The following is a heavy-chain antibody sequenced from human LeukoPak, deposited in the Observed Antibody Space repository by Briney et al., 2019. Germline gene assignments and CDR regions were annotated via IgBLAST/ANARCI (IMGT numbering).Heavy chain of an antibody. CDR1: GFTVSSNY. D-gene: IGHD3-10*01. Sequence: GGSLRLSCAATGFTVSSNYMSWVRQAPGKGLEWVSVIYSGGSTYYADSVKGRFTISRDNSKNTLYLQMNSLRAEDTAVYYCASHGSGSYYYDTCDWFDPWGQGTLVTVSS. CDR2: IYSGGST. J-gene: IGHJ5*02. CDR3: ASHGSGSYYYDTCDWFDP. V-gene: IGHV3-66*04.